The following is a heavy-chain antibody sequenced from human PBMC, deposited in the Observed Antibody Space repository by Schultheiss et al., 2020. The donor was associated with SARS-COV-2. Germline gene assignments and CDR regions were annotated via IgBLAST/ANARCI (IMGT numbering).Heavy chain of an antibody. CDR2: IYYSGST. CDR3: ARDRYYDFWSGYYSDYYDGMDV. J-gene: IGHJ6*02. CDR1: GGSISSGGYY. D-gene: IGHD3-3*01. V-gene: IGHV4-31*03. Sequence: SETLSLTCTVSGGSISSGGYYWSWIRQHPGKGLEWIGYIYYSGSTYYNPSLKSRVTISVDTSKNQFSLKLSSVTAADTAVYYCARDRYYDFWSGYYSDYYDGMDVWGQGTTVTVSS.